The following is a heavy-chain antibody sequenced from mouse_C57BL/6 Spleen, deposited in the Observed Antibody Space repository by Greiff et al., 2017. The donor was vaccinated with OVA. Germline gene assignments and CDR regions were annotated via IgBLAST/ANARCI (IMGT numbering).Heavy chain of an antibody. J-gene: IGHJ4*01. CDR3: PITTVAHAMDY. CDR1: GYTFTSYW. CDR2: INPSSGYT. Sequence: QVHVKQSGAELAKPGASVKLSCKASGYTFTSYWMHWVKQRPGQGLEWIGYINPSSGYTKYNQKFKDKATLTADKSSSTAYMQLSSLTYEDSAVYYCPITTVAHAMDYWGQGTSVTVSS. V-gene: IGHV1-7*01. D-gene: IGHD1-1*01.